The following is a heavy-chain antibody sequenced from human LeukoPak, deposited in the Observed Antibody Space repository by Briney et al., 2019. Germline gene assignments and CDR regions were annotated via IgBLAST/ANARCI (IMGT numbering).Heavy chain of an antibody. CDR2: IYYSGST. D-gene: IGHD3-16*02. CDR3: VMGELSFYYFDY. CDR1: GGSISSYY. Sequence: NSSETLSLTCTVSGGSISSYYWSWIRQPPGKGLEWIGYIYYSGSTIYNPSLKSRVTISVDTSKNQFSLKLSSVTAADTAVYYCVMGELSFYYFDYWGQGTLVTVSS. J-gene: IGHJ4*02. V-gene: IGHV4-59*01.